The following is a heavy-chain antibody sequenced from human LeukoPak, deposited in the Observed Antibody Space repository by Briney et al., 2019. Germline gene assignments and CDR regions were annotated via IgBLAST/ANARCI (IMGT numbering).Heavy chain of an antibody. Sequence: ASVKVSCKASGYTFTSYDINWVRQATGQGLEWMGWMNLNSGNTGYAQKFQGRVTTTRNTSISTAYMELSSLRSEDTAVYYCAREETHSSSWTYYYYGMDVWGQGTTVTVSS. V-gene: IGHV1-8*01. J-gene: IGHJ6*02. CDR1: GYTFTSYD. CDR2: MNLNSGNT. CDR3: AREETHSSSWTYYYYGMDV. D-gene: IGHD6-13*01.